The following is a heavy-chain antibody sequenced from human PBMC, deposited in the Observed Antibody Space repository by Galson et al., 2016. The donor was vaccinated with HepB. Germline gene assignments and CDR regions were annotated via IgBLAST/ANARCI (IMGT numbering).Heavy chain of an antibody. CDR3: AKDLWVXQQLRNYFXX. CDR2: ISHSGGTX. D-gene: IGHD6-13*01. CDR1: FSSYX. J-gene: IGHJ1*01. Sequence: FSSYXXXWVRXAPGXXLEXXXGISHSGGTXYYADSVKGRFTVSRDNSKNTLYLQMSSLRAEDTAVYLCAKDLWVXQQLRNYFXXWGQGXLV. V-gene: IGHV3-23*01.